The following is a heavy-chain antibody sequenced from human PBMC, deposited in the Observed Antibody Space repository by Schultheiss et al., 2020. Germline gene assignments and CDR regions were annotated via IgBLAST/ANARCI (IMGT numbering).Heavy chain of an antibody. CDR1: GFTVSSNY. J-gene: IGHJ4*02. CDR3: AKDRGAVAASFDY. CDR2: IYSGGST. Sequence: GGSLRLSCAASGFTVSSNYMSWVRQAPGKGLEWVSVIYSGGSTYYADSVKGRFSISRDTSKNTLYLQMNSLRAEDTAVYYCAKDRGAVAASFDYWGQGTLVNGYS. D-gene: IGHD6-19*01. V-gene: IGHV3-53*01.